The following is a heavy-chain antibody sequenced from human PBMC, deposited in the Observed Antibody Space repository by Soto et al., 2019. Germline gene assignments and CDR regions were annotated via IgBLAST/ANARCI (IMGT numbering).Heavy chain of an antibody. D-gene: IGHD6-13*01. V-gene: IGHV4-61*01. J-gene: IGHJ4*02. Sequence: SETLSLTXSVSDGSVNSGNYYWTWIRQPPGKGLEWIGYIHSSGSTLYSPSLKSRVIISVDTSMNQFSLKVNSLTAADTAVYYCARDALALFDSWGQGTLVTVSS. CDR3: ARDALALFDS. CDR1: DGSVNSGNYY. CDR2: IHSSGST.